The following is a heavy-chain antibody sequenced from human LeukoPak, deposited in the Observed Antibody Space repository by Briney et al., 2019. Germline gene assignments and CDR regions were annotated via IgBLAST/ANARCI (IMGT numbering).Heavy chain of an antibody. CDR1: GYTFTSSYD. CDR3: ARGAYYYGSGSYYLLDY. D-gene: IGHD3-10*01. Sequence: ASVKVSCKASGYTFTSSYDINWVRQAPGQGLEWMGWMNPYSGITGYTQKFQGRVTMTRDTSISTAYMELSSLTSEDTAVYFCARGAYYYGSGSYYLLDYWGQGTLVTVSS. V-gene: IGHV1-8*01. CDR2: MNPYSGIT. J-gene: IGHJ4*02.